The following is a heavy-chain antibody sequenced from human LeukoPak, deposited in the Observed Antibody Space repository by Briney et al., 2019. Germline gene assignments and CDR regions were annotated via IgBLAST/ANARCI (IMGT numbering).Heavy chain of an antibody. Sequence: PGGSLRLSCAASGFTFSSYSMNWVRQAPWKGLEWVSSISSSSSYIYYADSVKGRFTISRDNAKNSLYLQMNSLRAEDTAVYYCARELLRYGGNDYGDYGYWGQGTLVTVSS. J-gene: IGHJ4*02. CDR2: ISSSSSYI. D-gene: IGHD4-17*01. CDR1: GFTFSSYS. CDR3: ARELLRYGGNDYGDYGY. V-gene: IGHV3-21*01.